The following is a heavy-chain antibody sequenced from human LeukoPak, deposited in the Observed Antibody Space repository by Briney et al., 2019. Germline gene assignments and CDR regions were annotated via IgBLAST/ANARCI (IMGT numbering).Heavy chain of an antibody. CDR1: GGTFSSYA. D-gene: IGHD3-9*01. CDR3: ATLTYDILTGYYKGYLDY. J-gene: IGHJ4*02. V-gene: IGHV1-69*06. Sequence: ASVKVSCKASGGTFSSYAISWVRQAPGQGLEWMGGIIPIFGTANYAQKFQGRVTITADKSTSTAYMELSSLRSEDTAVYYCATLTYDILTGYYKGYLDYWGQGTLVTVSS. CDR2: IIPIFGTA.